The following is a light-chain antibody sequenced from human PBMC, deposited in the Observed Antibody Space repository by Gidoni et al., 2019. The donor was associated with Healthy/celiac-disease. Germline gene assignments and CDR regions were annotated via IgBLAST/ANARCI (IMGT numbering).Light chain of an antibody. CDR2: DAS. J-gene: IGKJ1*01. CDR3: QQRSNWTWT. V-gene: IGKV3-11*01. CDR1: QSVSSY. Sequence: ELVLTQSPATLSLSLGERATLSCRASQSVSSYLAWYQQKPGQAPRLLIYDASNRATGIPARFSGSGSGTDFTLTISSLEPEDFAVYYCQQRSNWTWTFGQGTKVEIK.